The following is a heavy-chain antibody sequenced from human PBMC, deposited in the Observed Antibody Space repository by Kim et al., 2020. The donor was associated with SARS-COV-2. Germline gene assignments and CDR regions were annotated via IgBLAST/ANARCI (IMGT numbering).Heavy chain of an antibody. CDR1: GFIFSSYC. J-gene: IGHJ4*02. CDR3: ARARYYFDQ. V-gene: IGHV3-7*01. CDR2: IKQDGSEK. Sequence: GGSLRLSCAVSGFIFSSYCMNWVRQAPGKGLEWVASIKQDGSEKYYVDSVKGRFIISGDNAKNSLYLQMNSLRAEDTAVYYCARARYYFDQWGQGTLVTVSS.